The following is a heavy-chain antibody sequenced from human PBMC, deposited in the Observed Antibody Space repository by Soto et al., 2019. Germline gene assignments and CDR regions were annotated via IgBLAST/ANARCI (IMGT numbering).Heavy chain of an antibody. CDR1: GFTFSSYA. V-gene: IGHV3-23*01. D-gene: IGHD3-3*01. CDR2: ISGSGGST. Sequence: GGSLRLSCAASGFTFSSYAMSWVRQAPGKGLEWVSAISGSGGSTYYADSVKGRFTISRDNSKNTLYLQMNSLRAEDTAVYYCAKGIPGYYDFWSGYSSGYYYYMDVWGKGTTVTVSS. CDR3: AKGIPGYYDFWSGYSSGYYYYMDV. J-gene: IGHJ6*03.